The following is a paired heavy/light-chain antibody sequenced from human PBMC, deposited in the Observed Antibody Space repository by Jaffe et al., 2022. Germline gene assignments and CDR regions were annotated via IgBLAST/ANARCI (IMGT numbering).Light chain of an antibody. CDR1: SSNIGNNY. CDR3: GTWDSSLSAVV. Sequence: QSVLTQPPSVSAAPGQKVTISCSGSSSNIGNNYVSWYQQVPGTAPKLLIFENNKRPSGIPDRFSGSKSGTSATLGITGLQTGDEADYYCGTWDSSLSAVVFGGGTKLTVL. CDR2: ENN. V-gene: IGLV1-51*02. J-gene: IGLJ2*01.
Heavy chain of an antibody. CDR1: GFTFDDYA. J-gene: IGHJ6*03. Sequence: EVQLVESGGVVVQPGGSLRLSCAASGFTFDDYAMHWVRQVPGKGLEWVSLISWDGGDTYFADSVRGRFTISRDNNKNSLYLQMNSLTPDDSALYYCTKGTVQRSDPTYYYYYMDVWGKGTTVTVSS. V-gene: IGHV3-43D*04. CDR2: ISWDGGDT. CDR3: TKGTVQRSDPTYYYYYMDV. D-gene: IGHD6-25*01.